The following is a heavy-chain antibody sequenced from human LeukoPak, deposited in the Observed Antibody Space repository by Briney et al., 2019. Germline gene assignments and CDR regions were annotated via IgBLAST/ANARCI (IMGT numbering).Heavy chain of an antibody. V-gene: IGHV4-38-2*01. Sequence: SETLSLTCAVSGYSISSGYYWGWIRQPPGKGLEWIGSMYHSGSTYYNPSLKSRVTISVDTSKNQFSLKLSSVTAADTAVYYCAGPKVLRFLEWLFAFHYWGQGTLVTVSS. CDR1: GYSISSGYY. CDR2: MYHSGST. CDR3: AGPKVLRFLEWLFAFHY. D-gene: IGHD3-3*01. J-gene: IGHJ4*02.